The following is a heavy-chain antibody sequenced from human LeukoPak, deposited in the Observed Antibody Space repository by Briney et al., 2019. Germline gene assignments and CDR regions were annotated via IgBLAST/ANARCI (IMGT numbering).Heavy chain of an antibody. J-gene: IGHJ4*02. CDR1: GFTVTSNY. V-gene: IGHV3-66*01. CDR3: AKGYYGSGSYGWFDY. Sequence: GGSLRLSCAASGFTVTSNYMSWVRQAPGKGLEWVSVIYSGGDTYYADSVKGRFTISRDNSKNTLFLQMNSLRAEDTAVYYCAKGYYGSGSYGWFDYWGQGTLVTVSS. CDR2: IYSGGDT. D-gene: IGHD3-10*01.